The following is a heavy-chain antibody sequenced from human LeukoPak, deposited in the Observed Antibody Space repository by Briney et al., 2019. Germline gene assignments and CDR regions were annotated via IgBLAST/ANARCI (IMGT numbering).Heavy chain of an antibody. CDR2: INPSGGST. CDR3: AAAGGYDFGYYGMDV. Sequence: ASVKVSCKASGYTFTSYYMHWVRQAPGQGLEWMGIINPSGGSTSYAQKFQGRVTMTRDTSISTAYMELSRLRSDDTAVYYCAAAGGYDFGYYGMDVWGQGTTVTVSS. D-gene: IGHD5-12*01. CDR1: GYTFTSYY. J-gene: IGHJ6*02. V-gene: IGHV1-46*01.